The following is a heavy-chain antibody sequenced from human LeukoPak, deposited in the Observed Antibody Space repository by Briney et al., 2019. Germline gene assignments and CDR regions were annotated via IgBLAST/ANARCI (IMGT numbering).Heavy chain of an antibody. CDR1: GFTFSSYG. CDR2: IWYDGSNK. D-gene: IGHD3-3*01. Sequence: PGRSLRLSCAASGFTFSSYGMHWVRQAPGKGLEWVAVIWYDGSNKYYADSVEGRFTISRDNSKNTLYLQMNSLRAEDTAVYYCAKQPQGSGYLDVWGKGTTVTVSS. V-gene: IGHV3-33*06. CDR3: AKQPQGSGYLDV. J-gene: IGHJ6*04.